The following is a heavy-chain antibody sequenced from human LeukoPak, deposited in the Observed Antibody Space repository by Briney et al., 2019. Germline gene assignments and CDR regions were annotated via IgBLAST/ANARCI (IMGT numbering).Heavy chain of an antibody. J-gene: IGHJ4*02. D-gene: IGHD3-22*01. CDR3: ARDEENYYDSSGYVH. CDR1: GFTFSSYW. Sequence: TGGSLRLSCAASGFTFSSYWMHGVRQAPGKGLVWVSRINSDGSSTSYADSVKGRFTISRDNAKNTLYLQMNSLRAEDTAVYYCARDEENYYDSSGYVHWGQGTLVTVSS. V-gene: IGHV3-74*01. CDR2: INSDGSST.